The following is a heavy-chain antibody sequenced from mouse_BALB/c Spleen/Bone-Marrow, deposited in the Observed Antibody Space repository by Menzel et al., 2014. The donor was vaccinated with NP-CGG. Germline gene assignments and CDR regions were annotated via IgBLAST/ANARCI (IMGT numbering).Heavy chain of an antibody. CDR3: ARSLRWYFDV. CDR1: GYTFTIYW. D-gene: IGHD1-1*01. CDR2: IDPSTGYT. Sequence: QVQLQQSGAELAKPGASVKMSCKASGYTFTIYWMHWVKQRPGQGLEWIGYIDPSTGYTEYNQKFKDKATLTADKSSSTAYMQLSSLTSEDSAVYYCARSLRWYFDVWGAGTTVTVSS. V-gene: IGHV1-7*01. J-gene: IGHJ1*01.